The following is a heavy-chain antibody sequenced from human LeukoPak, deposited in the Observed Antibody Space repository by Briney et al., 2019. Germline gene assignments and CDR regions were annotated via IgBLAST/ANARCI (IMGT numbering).Heavy chain of an antibody. J-gene: IGHJ4*02. V-gene: IGHV3-48*01. D-gene: IGHD3-22*01. Sequence: GGSLRLSCAASGFTFSTYNMNWVRQAPGKGLEWVSYINSASTSIYYADSVKGRFTISRDNAKNSLYLQMNSLRAEDTAVYHCARDVSDTMIVVGPFDYWGQGTLVTVSS. CDR3: ARDVSDTMIVVGPFDY. CDR1: GFTFSTYN. CDR2: INSASTSI.